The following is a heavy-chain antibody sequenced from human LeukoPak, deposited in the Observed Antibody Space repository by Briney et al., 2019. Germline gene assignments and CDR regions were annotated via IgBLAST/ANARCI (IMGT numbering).Heavy chain of an antibody. Sequence: SETLSLTCAVYGGSFSDYYWSWIRQPPGKGLEWIGEINHSGGTNYNPSLKSRVTISVDTSKNQFSLKVSSVTAADTAVYYCARIQRWPLHYFDYWGQGTLVTVSS. CDR1: GGSFSDYY. J-gene: IGHJ4*02. CDR2: INHSGGT. CDR3: ARIQRWPLHYFDY. V-gene: IGHV4-34*01. D-gene: IGHD5-18*01.